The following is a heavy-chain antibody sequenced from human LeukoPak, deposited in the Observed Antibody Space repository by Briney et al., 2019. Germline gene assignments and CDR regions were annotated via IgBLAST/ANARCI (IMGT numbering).Heavy chain of an antibody. CDR2: IIPIFGTA. D-gene: IGHD3-10*01. Sequence: ASVKVSCKASGGTFSSYAISWVRQAPGQGLEWMGGIIPIFGTANYAQKFQGRVTITADKSTSTAYMELSSLRSEDTAVYYCARVRYYGSGSYSLLYYYYMDVWGKGTTVTVSS. CDR1: GGTFSSYA. J-gene: IGHJ6*03. V-gene: IGHV1-69*06. CDR3: ARVRYYGSGSYSLLYYYYMDV.